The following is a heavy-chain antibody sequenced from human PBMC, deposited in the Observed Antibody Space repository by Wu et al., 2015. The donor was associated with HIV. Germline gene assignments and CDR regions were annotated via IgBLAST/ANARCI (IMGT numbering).Heavy chain of an antibody. Sequence: QVHLVQSGTEVKKPGSSVKVSCRTSGGTFSNCAITWVRQAPGQGLEWMGRIIPLTGTSNFAQNFQGRVTLSADKPTATIYMELSGLRSEDTAVYYCARGSIKEMTTASYYYYVMDVWGQGITVTVSS. J-gene: IGHJ6*02. CDR3: ARGSIKEMTTASYYYYVMDV. CDR2: IIPLTGTS. V-gene: IGHV1-69*04. D-gene: IGHD5-24*01. CDR1: GGTFSNCA.